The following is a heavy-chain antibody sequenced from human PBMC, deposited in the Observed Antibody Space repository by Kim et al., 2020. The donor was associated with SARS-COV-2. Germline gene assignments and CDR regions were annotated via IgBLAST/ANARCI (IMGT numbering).Heavy chain of an antibody. CDR1: GFTFSSYA. CDR3: AKDVFFGYCDTTTCPLGFDC. D-gene: IGHD2-15*01. CDR2: ISGSGGST. V-gene: IGHV3-23*01. Sequence: GGSLRISCAASGFTFSSYAMSWVRQAPGKGLEWVSAISGSGGSTYYADSVKGRFTISRDNSKNTLYLQMNSLRAEDTAVYYCAKDVFFGYCDTTTCPLGFDCWGQGTLVTVSS. J-gene: IGHJ4*02.